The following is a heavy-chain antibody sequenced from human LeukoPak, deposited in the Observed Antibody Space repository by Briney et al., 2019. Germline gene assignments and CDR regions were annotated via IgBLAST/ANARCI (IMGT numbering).Heavy chain of an antibody. CDR2: MYYSGIT. CDR1: GGSVSSGSYY. J-gene: IGHJ4*02. Sequence: SETLSLTCTVSGGSVSSGSYYWSWIRQPPGKGLEWIGYMYYSGITNYNPSLKSRVTISVDTSKNQFSLKLTSVTAADTAVYYCAPLFWSGYPHYDYWGQGTLVTVSS. CDR3: APLFWSGYPHYDY. D-gene: IGHD3-3*01. V-gene: IGHV4-61*01.